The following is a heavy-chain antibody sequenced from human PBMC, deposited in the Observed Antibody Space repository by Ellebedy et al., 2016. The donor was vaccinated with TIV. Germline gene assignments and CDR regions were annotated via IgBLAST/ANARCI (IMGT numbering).Heavy chain of an antibody. CDR3: AGGTGWIFDL. CDR2: INQDGTVP. V-gene: IGHV3-7*03. Sequence: GESLKISCAASGITFSQYWMNWVRPAPGKGLEWLANINQDGTVPDYLDSQKGRLRISRDNAKNLLFLQMHSLRDDDTAMYYCAGGTGWIFDLWGRGTLVTVSS. CDR1: GITFSQYW. J-gene: IGHJ2*01. D-gene: IGHD6-19*01.